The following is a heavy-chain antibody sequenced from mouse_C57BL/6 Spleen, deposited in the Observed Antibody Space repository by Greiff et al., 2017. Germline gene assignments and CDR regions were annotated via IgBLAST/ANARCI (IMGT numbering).Heavy chain of an antibody. CDR2: IHPNSGST. V-gene: IGHV1-64*01. Sequence: QVQLQQPGAELVKPGASVKLSCKASGYTFTSYWMHWVKQRPGQGLAWIGMIHPNSGSTNYNEKFKSKATLTVDKSSSTAYMQLSSLTSEDSAVYYCARSTVVAPYWYFDVWGTGTTVTVSS. J-gene: IGHJ1*03. CDR3: ARSTVVAPYWYFDV. D-gene: IGHD1-1*01. CDR1: GYTFTSYW.